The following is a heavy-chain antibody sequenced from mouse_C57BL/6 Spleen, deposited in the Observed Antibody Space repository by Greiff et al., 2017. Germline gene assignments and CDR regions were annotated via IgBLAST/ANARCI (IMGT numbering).Heavy chain of an antibody. Sequence: VQLVESGAELVRPGASVTLSCKASGYTFTDYEMHWVKQTPVHGLEWIGAIDPETGGTAYNQKFKGKAILTADKSSSTAYMELRSLTSEDSAVYYCTRTLTGYYYAMDYWGQGTSVTVSS. J-gene: IGHJ4*01. D-gene: IGHD4-1*01. CDR3: TRTLTGYYYAMDY. V-gene: IGHV1-15*01. CDR1: GYTFTDYE. CDR2: IDPETGGT.